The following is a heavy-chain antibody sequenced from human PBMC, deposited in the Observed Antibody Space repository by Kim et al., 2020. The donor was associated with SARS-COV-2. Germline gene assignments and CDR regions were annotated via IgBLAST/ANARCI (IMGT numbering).Heavy chain of an antibody. CDR3: ARGRYSSSWGRGPNQYGMDV. D-gene: IGHD6-13*01. J-gene: IGHJ6*02. Sequence: RFTITRDNSKNTLYLQMNSLRAEDTAVYYCARGRYSSSWGRGPNQYGMDVWGQGTTVTVSS. V-gene: IGHV3-30*01.